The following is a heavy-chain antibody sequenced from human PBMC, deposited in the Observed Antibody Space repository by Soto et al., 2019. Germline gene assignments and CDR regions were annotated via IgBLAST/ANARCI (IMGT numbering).Heavy chain of an antibody. CDR3: ARDQLYYNDISGRPLNAFDV. D-gene: IGHD3-22*01. J-gene: IGHJ3*01. Sequence: EVDLVESGGGLVQSGGSLRLSCAASGFTFRNYGMNWVRQAPGKGLEWVSYIGIGSSTKYYTDSVKGRFTISRDNAKNSRYLKMNSLRAEDTAVYYCARDQLYYNDISGRPLNAFDVWGQGTMVTVSS. V-gene: IGHV3-48*01. CDR2: IGIGSSTK. CDR1: GFTFRNYG.